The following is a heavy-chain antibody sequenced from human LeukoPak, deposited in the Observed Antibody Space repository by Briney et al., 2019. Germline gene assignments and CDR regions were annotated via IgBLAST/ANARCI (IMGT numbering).Heavy chain of an antibody. J-gene: IGHJ6*02. D-gene: IGHD2-2*03. CDR2: ISAYNGNT. V-gene: IGHV1-18*01. CDR1: GYTFTSYG. Sequence: GASVKVSCKASGYTFTSYGISWVRQAPGQGLEWMGWISAYNGNTNYAQKLQGRVTMTTDTSTSTAYMGLRSLRSDDTAVYYCARDSVDIVVVPAAMGALRYYYYGMDVWGQGTTVTVSS. CDR3: ARDSVDIVVVPAAMGALRYYYYGMDV.